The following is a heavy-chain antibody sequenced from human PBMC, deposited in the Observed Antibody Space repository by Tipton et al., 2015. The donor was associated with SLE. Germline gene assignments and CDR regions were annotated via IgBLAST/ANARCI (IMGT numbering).Heavy chain of an antibody. CDR3: ARGRGYGDPEYFQH. CDR1: GGSFSGYY. Sequence: TLSLTCAVYGGSFSGYYWSWIRQPPGKGLEWIGEINHSGSTNYNPSLKSRVTISVDTSKNQFSLKLSSVTAADTAVYYCARGRGYGDPEYFQHWGQGTLVTVSS. CDR2: INHSGST. V-gene: IGHV4-34*01. D-gene: IGHD4-17*01. J-gene: IGHJ1*01.